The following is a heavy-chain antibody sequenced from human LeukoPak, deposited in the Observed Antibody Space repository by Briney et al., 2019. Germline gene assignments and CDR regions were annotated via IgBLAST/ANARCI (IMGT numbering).Heavy chain of an antibody. V-gene: IGHV1-18*01. CDR2: ISAYNGNT. D-gene: IGHD4-17*01. CDR1: GYTFTSYG. Sequence: GASVKVSCKASGYTFTSYGISWVRQAPGQGLEWMGWISAYNGNTNYAQKLQGRVTMTTDTSTSTAYMELRSLRSDDTAVYYCARDATVTTSLRYFDYWGQGTLVTVSS. J-gene: IGHJ4*02. CDR3: ARDATVTTSLRYFDY.